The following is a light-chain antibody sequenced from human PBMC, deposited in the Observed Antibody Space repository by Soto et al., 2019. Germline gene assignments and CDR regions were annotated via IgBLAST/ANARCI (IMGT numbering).Light chain of an antibody. CDR3: QQYDNLPCT. V-gene: IGKV1-33*01. CDR2: DAS. J-gene: IGKJ3*01. CDR1: QDLTNY. Sequence: DIQMTQSPSSLSASVRERVTITCQASQDLTNYLKWYQQKPGKAPNLLICDASNLEPGVASRFSGSGSGTDFTFTISSLQPEEIATYYCQQYDNLPCTFSPGTKVAIK.